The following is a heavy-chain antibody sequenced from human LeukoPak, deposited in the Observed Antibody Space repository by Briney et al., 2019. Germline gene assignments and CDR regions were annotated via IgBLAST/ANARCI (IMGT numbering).Heavy chain of an antibody. J-gene: IGHJ4*02. CDR2: INPSGGST. CDR3: ARLFSSGWYSSYYFDY. D-gene: IGHD6-19*01. V-gene: IGHV1-46*01. CDR1: GYTFTSYY. Sequence: GASVKVSCKASGYTFTSYYMHWVRQAPGQGLEWMGIINPSGGSTSYAQKFQGRVTMTTDTSTSTAYMELRSLRSDDTAVYYCARLFSSGWYSSYYFDYWGQGTLVTVSS.